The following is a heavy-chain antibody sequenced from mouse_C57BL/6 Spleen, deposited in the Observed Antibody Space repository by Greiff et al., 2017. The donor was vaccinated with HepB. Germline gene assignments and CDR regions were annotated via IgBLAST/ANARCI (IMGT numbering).Heavy chain of an antibody. CDR1: GYSLTGYF. CDR2: INPYNGDT. Sequence: VQLQQSGPELVKPGDSVKISCKASGYSLTGYFMNWVMQSHGKSLEWIGRINPYNGDTFYNQKFKGKATLTVDNSSSTAHMELLSLTSEDSAVYYCASDDGYSYAMDYWGQGTSVTVSS. CDR3: ASDDGYSYAMDY. D-gene: IGHD2-3*01. V-gene: IGHV1-20*01. J-gene: IGHJ4*01.